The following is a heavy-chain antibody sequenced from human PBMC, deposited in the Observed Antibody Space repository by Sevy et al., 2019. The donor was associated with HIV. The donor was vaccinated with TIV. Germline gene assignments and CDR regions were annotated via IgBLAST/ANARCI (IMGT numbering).Heavy chain of an antibody. Sequence: GGSLRLSCAASGFTFNDYAMHWVRQAPVKGLEWVSGLSWNSGGIGYADSVRGRFTISRDNAKNSLYLQMNSLRPEDTALYFCAKDSWSGCQQTAGGIDYWGQGTLVTVSS. CDR3: AKDSWSGCQQTAGGIDY. J-gene: IGHJ4*02. D-gene: IGHD3-3*01. CDR2: LSWNSGGI. V-gene: IGHV3-9*01. CDR1: GFTFNDYA.